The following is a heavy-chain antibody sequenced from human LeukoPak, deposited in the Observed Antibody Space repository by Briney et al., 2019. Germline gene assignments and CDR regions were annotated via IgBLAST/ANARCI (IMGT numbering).Heavy chain of an antibody. CDR3: AKDRGRIAVTGTLFDY. D-gene: IGHD6-19*01. CDR1: GFTFSNYG. V-gene: IGHV3-30*02. CDR2: IRYDGSNE. Sequence: PGGSLRLSCAASGFTFSNYGMHWVRQAPGKGLEWVAFIRYDGSNEYYADSVKGRFTISRDNSKNTPYLQMNSLRAEDTAVYYCAKDRGRIAVTGTLFDYWGQGTLVTVSS. J-gene: IGHJ4*02.